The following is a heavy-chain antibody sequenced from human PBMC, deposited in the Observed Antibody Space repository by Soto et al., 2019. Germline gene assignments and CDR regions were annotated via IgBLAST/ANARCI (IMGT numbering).Heavy chain of an antibody. J-gene: IGHJ4*02. CDR2: IIPIFGTA. D-gene: IGHD6-6*01. Sequence: ASVKVSCKASGGTFSSYAISCERQAPGQGLEWMGGIIPIFGTANYAQKFQGRVTITADESTSTAYMELSSLRSEDTAVYYCARAASIAARLVDYWGQGTLVTVSS. CDR3: ARAASIAARLVDY. CDR1: GGTFSSYA. V-gene: IGHV1-69*13.